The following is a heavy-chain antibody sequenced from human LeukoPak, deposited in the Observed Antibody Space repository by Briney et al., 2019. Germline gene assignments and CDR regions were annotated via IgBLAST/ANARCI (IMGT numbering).Heavy chain of an antibody. Sequence: GGSLRLSCAASGFTFSSYGMHWVRQAPGKGLEYVSAINSNGGSTYYANSVKGRLTISRDNSRSTLYLQMGSLRAEDMAVYYCAREGSYGDSDYWGQGTLVTVS. CDR3: AREGSYGDSDY. CDR2: INSNGGST. D-gene: IGHD5-18*01. CDR1: GFTFSSYG. J-gene: IGHJ4*02. V-gene: IGHV3-64*01.